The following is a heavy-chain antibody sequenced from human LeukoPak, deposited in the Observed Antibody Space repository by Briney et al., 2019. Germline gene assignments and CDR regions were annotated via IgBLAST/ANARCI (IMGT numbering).Heavy chain of an antibody. CDR3: GGDGMAGIYYFDY. D-gene: IGHD5-24*01. CDR1: GGSISSSSYY. CDR2: IYYSGST. J-gene: IGHJ4*02. V-gene: IGHV4-39*01. Sequence: SETLSLTCTVSGGSISSSSYYWGWIRQPPGKGLEWIGSIYYSGSTYYNPSLKSRVTISVDTSKNQFSLKLSSVTAADTAVYYCGGDGMAGIYYFDYWGQGTLVTVSS.